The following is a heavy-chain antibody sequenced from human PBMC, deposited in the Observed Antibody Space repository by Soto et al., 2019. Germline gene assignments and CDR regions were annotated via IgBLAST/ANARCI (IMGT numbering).Heavy chain of an antibody. CDR3: ARVSTMVRGVISYYYGMDV. D-gene: IGHD3-10*01. CDR2: IIPIFGTA. V-gene: IGHV1-69*13. CDR1: GGTFSSYA. J-gene: IGHJ6*02. Sequence: AASVKVSCKASGGTFSSYAISWVRQAPGQGLEWMGGIIPIFGTANYAQKFQGRVTITADESTSTAYMELSSLRSEDTAVYYCARVSTMVRGVISYYYGMDVWGQGTTVTVSS.